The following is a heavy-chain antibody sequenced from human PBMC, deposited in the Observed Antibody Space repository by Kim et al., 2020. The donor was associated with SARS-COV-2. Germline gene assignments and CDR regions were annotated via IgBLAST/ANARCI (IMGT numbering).Heavy chain of an antibody. CDR1: GDSVSSSGVA. CDR2: TFYGPKWSN. J-gene: IGHJ4*02. CDR3: ARGRNSGFDY. V-gene: IGHV6-1*01. D-gene: IGHD3-10*01. Sequence: SQTLSLTCVISGDSVSSSGVAWNWIRQSPSRGLEWLGRTFYGPKWSNDYAVSVKSRIVINSDTSKNQFSLQLNSVTAEDTAVYYCARGRNSGFDYWGQGILVTVSS.